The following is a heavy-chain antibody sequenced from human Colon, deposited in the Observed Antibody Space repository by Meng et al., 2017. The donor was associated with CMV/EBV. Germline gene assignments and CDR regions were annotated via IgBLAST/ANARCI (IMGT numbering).Heavy chain of an antibody. Sequence: ASVKVSCKTSGYTFTGYYMHWVRQAPGQGLEWMGWINPNSGGTNYAQKFQGRVTMTRDTSISTAYMELSRLRSDDTAVYYCVRDDFWSGYYMGKNYFDYWGQGTLVTVSS. CDR3: VRDDFWSGYYMGKNYFDY. CDR1: GYTFTGYY. J-gene: IGHJ4*02. V-gene: IGHV1-2*02. D-gene: IGHD3-3*01. CDR2: INPNSGGT.